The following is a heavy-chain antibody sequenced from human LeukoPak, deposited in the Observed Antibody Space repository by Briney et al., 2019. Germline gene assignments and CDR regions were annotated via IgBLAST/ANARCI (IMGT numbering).Heavy chain of an antibody. CDR3: ASGRGGRGGINYFDY. D-gene: IGHD2-15*01. V-gene: IGHV3-33*01. J-gene: IGHJ4*02. CDR1: GLTFRNYG. Sequence: GRSLRLSCAVSGLTFRNYGMHWVRQAPGKGLEWVAIIYYDGSEKYCVDSVKGRFTISRDNSKNTLYLQMNSLRAEDTALYYCASGRGGRGGINYFDYWGQGTLVTVSS. CDR2: IYYDGSEK.